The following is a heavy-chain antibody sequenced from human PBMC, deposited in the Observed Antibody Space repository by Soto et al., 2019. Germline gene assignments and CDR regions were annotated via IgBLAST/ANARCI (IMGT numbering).Heavy chain of an antibody. J-gene: IGHJ5*02. D-gene: IGHD6-19*01. V-gene: IGHV4-30-2*01. CDR3: ARQADREVWFDP. CDR1: GGSISSGSYS. CDR2: IYHSGST. Sequence: LSLTCAVSGGSISSGSYSWSWIRQPPGKGLEWIGYIYHSGSTYYNPSLKSRVTISVDRSKNQFSLKLSSVTAADTAVYYCARQADREVWFDPWGQGTLVTVSS.